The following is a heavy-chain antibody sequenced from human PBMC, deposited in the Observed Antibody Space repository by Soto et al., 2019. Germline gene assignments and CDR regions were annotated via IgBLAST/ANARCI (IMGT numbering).Heavy chain of an antibody. CDR3: ARLGSSGLYQGSYLDY. J-gene: IGHJ4*02. D-gene: IGHD6-19*01. Sequence: SETLSLTCAVSGGSITTYNHFWGWIRQYTGKGQKWIANIQTRESTNNKKSNKKQVSISVKTSKKKISLKMKTVTVADLAVYYCARLGSSGLYQGSYLDYWGQGTLVTVSS. CDR2: IQTREST. V-gene: IGHV4-39*01. CDR1: GGSITTYNHF.